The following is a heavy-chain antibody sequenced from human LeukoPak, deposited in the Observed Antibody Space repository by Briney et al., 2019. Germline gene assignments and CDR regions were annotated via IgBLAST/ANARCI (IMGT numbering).Heavy chain of an antibody. CDR1: GGSVSSGSYY. CDR3: ATFSSSWAYYYYGMDV. CDR2: IYYSGST. V-gene: IGHV4-61*01. Sequence: SETLSLTCTVSGGSVSSGSYYWSWIRQPPGKGLEWIGYIYYSGSTNYSPSLKSRVTISVDTSKNQFSLKLSSVTAADTAVYYCATFSSSWAYYYYGMDVWGQGTTVTVSS. D-gene: IGHD6-13*01. J-gene: IGHJ6*02.